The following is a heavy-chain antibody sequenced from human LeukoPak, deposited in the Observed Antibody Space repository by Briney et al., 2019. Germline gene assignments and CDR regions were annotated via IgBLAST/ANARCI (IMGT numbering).Heavy chain of an antibody. CDR1: GGSISSYY. CDR2: IYYGGST. CDR3: ASLYDSSGYYPFVFDY. V-gene: IGHV4-59*01. J-gene: IGHJ4*02. D-gene: IGHD3-22*01. Sequence: SETLSLTCTVSGGSISSYYWSWIRQPPGKGLEWIGYIYYGGSTNYNPSLKSRVTISVDTSKNQFSLKLSSVTAADTAVYYCASLYDSSGYYPFVFDYWGQGTLVTVSS.